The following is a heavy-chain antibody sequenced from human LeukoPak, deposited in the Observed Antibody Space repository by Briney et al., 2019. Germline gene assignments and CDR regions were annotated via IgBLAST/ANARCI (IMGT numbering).Heavy chain of an antibody. D-gene: IGHD3-9*01. V-gene: IGHV4-39*07. Sequence: PSETLSLTCTVSGGSISSSSYYWGWIRQPPGKGLEWIGSIYYSGSTYYNPSLKSRVTISVDTSKNQFSLKLSSVTAADTAVYYCARSPYDILTGYYTVGDYWGQGTLVTVSS. CDR2: IYYSGST. CDR1: GGSISSSSYY. J-gene: IGHJ4*02. CDR3: ARSPYDILTGYYTVGDY.